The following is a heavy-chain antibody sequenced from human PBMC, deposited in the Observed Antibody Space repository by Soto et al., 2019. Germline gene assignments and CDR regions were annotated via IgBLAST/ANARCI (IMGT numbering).Heavy chain of an antibody. V-gene: IGHV3-23*01. J-gene: IGHJ3*01. CDR2: ISGFSAGSAST. Sequence: EVQLLESGGGLVQPGGSLRLSCAASGFTFNSYAMHWVRQAPGKGLEWVSGISGFSAGSASTYFADSVKGRFMISRDNSNNTLYLQMNNLRAEDTALSYCARVPLFFGLEACDFWGHGTVVTVSS. D-gene: IGHD3-10*01. CDR1: GFTFNSYA. CDR3: ARVPLFFGLEACDF.